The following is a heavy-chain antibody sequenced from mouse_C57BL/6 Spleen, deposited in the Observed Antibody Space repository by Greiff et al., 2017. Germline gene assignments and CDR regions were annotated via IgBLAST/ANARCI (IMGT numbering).Heavy chain of an antibody. Sequence: QVQLQQSGAELAKPGASVKLSCKASGYTFTSYWMHWVKQRPGQGLEWIGYINPSSGYTKYNQKFKDKATLTADKSSSTAYMQLSSLTYEDSAVYYCRYYCGSSSAWFAYWGQGTLVTVSA. CDR1: GYTFTSYW. CDR2: INPSSGYT. CDR3: RYYCGSSSAWFAY. V-gene: IGHV1-7*01. J-gene: IGHJ3*01. D-gene: IGHD1-1*01.